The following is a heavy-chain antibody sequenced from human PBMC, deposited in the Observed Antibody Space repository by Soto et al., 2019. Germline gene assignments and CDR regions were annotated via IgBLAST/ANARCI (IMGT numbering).Heavy chain of an antibody. J-gene: IGHJ6*04. V-gene: IGHV3-66*01. CDR2: IQSGGST. CDR3: TRDDVHCNGVRGYWVPRDV. D-gene: IGHD2-15*01. CDR1: GFSVNSKY. Sequence: EVQLVESGGDLVQPGGSLRLSCAASGFSVNSKYMSWVRQAPGKGLEWVSLIQSGGSTYYAGSVKGRFTISRDFSENTLFLQMNSLRVEDTDVYYWTRDDVHCNGVRGYWVPRDVWGKGTTVTVSA.